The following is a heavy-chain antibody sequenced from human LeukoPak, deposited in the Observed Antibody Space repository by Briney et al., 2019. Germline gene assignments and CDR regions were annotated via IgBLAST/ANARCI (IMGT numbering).Heavy chain of an antibody. V-gene: IGHV4-59*12. D-gene: IGHD1-26*01. CDR3: ARDFSWELPFDY. Sequence: KPSETLSLTCTVSGGSISSYYWSWIRQPPGKGLEWIGYIYYSGSTNYNPSLKSRVTISVDTSKNQFSLKLSSVTAADTAVYYCARDFSWELPFDYWGQGTLVTVSS. CDR2: IYYSGST. CDR1: GGSISSYY. J-gene: IGHJ4*02.